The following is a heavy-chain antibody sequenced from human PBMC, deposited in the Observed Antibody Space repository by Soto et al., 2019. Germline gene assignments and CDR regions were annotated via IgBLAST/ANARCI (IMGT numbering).Heavy chain of an antibody. V-gene: IGHV3-72*01. Sequence: GGSLRLSCAASGFTFSTYWMSWVRQAPGKGLEWVGRTRNKSNSYTTEYAASVKGRFTISRDDSQNSLYLQMNSLRDDDTAIYYCAKRRLNTITSLSDVWGQGGQVTVSS. J-gene: IGHJ1*01. CDR2: TRNKSNSYTT. CDR3: AKRRLNTITSLSDV. D-gene: IGHD2-2*01. CDR1: GFTFSTYW.